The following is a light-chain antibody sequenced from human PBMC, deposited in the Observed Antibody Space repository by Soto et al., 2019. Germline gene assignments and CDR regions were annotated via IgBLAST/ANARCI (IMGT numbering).Light chain of an antibody. V-gene: IGKV3-15*01. CDR2: GAS. CDR1: QSVSSN. J-gene: IGKJ1*01. Sequence: EIVMTQSPATLSVSPGEIAPLSCRASQSVSSNLDWYRKKTGKAPRLLIYGASTRATGIPARLSGSGYGTEFTLTISSMKYEDFALYYCQHTLKWPPTFGQGTKVDIK. CDR3: QHTLKWPPT.